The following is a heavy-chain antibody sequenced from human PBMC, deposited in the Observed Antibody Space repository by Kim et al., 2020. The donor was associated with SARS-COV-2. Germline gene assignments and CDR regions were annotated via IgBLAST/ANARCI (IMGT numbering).Heavy chain of an antibody. V-gene: IGHV4-59*08. J-gene: IGHJ5*02. CDR2: IYYSGST. CDR3: VRGFDP. CDR1: GGSITSYY. Sequence: SETLSLTCTVSGGSITSYYWSWIRQPPGKGLEWIGYIYYSGSTNYNPSLKSRVTISVDTSKNQFSLKLSSVTAADTAVYYCVRGFDPWGQGTLVTVSS.